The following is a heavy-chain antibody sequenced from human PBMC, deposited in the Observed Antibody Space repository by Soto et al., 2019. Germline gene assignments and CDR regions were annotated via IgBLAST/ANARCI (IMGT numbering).Heavy chain of an antibody. CDR1: GGYISSYY. J-gene: IGHJ6*02. CDR3: ARHPNVDIVATSHRWFYGMDV. CDR2: IYYSGST. V-gene: IGHV4-59*08. Sequence: PSETLSLTCTASGGYISSYYWSRFRQPPGKGLEWIGYIYYSGSTNYNPSLKSRVTISVDTSKNQFSLKLSSVTAADTAVYYCARHPNVDIVATSHRWFYGMDVWGQGTTVTVSS. D-gene: IGHD5-12*01.